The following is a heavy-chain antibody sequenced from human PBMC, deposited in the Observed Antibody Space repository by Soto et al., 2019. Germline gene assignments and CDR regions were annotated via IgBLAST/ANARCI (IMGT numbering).Heavy chain of an antibody. J-gene: IGHJ4*02. Sequence: PXGTLSLTCTVSGGSISSSSYYWGWIRQPPGKGLEWIGSIYYSGSTYYNPSLKSRVTISVDTSKNQFSLKLSSVTAEDTAVYYCARHRSSGYYYDSSGYPTDFDYWGQGTLVTVSS. D-gene: IGHD3-22*01. CDR3: ARHRSSGYYYDSSGYPTDFDY. CDR1: GGSISSSSYY. CDR2: IYYSGST. V-gene: IGHV4-39*01.